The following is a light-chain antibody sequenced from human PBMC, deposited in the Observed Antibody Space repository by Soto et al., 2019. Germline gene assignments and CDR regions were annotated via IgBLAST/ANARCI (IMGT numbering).Light chain of an antibody. CDR1: QSLLHRNGKTY. J-gene: IGKJ4*01. V-gene: IGKV2D-29*01. Sequence: DIVMTQTPLSLAVTPGQPASISCKSSQSLLHRNGKTYLYWFLQKPGQPPQPLIYEVSTRLSGVSDRFSGSGSETDFTLKISRVEAEDVGVYYCLQHKQLPLTFGGGTRVEIK. CDR2: EVS. CDR3: LQHKQLPLT.